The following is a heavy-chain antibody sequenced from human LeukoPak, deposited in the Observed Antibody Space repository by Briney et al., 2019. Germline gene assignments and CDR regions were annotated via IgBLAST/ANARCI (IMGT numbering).Heavy chain of an antibody. D-gene: IGHD4-11*01. V-gene: IGHV3-21*01. CDR2: INSDSSLM. CDR1: GFTFSSDE. J-gene: IGHJ4*02. Sequence: PGGSLRLSCAASGFTFSSDEVNCGRQAPGKGLEWVSSINSDSSLMYYAESVKGRFTISRDNARNSLYLQMNSLRAEDTALYFCIRDLFDDYILDCGGQGALVTVSS. CDR3: IRDLFDDYILDC.